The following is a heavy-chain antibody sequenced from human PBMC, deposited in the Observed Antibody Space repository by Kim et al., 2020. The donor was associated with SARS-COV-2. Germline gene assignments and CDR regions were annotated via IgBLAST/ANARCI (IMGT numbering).Heavy chain of an antibody. CDR3: ARDRDGYNSFDS. CDR2: IGSSGRE. D-gene: IGHD5-12*01. Sequence: GGSLRLSCAASGFIFSDYYMAWIRQTPGQGLEWLSDIGSSGRESYTDSVKGRFTISRDNGKKTMYLQMNSLRVDDTALYYCARDRDGYNSFDSWGQGTLVIVSS. J-gene: IGHJ4*02. V-gene: IGHV3-11*04. CDR1: GFIFSDYY.